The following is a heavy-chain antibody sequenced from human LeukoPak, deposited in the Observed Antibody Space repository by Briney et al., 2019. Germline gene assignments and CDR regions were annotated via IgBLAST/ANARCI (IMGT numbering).Heavy chain of an antibody. CDR3: ATSAAAGSGYYYGMDV. CDR2: INHSGST. D-gene: IGHD6-13*01. Sequence: PSETLSLTCAVYGGSFSGYYWSWIRQPPGKGLEWIGEINHSGSTNYNPSLKSRVTISVDTSKNQFSLKLSSVTAADTAVYYCATSAAAGSGYYYGMDVWGQGTTVTVSS. CDR1: GGSFSGYY. V-gene: IGHV4-34*01. J-gene: IGHJ6*02.